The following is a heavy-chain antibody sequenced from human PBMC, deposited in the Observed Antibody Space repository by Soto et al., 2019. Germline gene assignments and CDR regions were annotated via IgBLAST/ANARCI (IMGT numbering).Heavy chain of an antibody. CDR2: INPSGGST. V-gene: IGHV1-46*01. Sequence: ASVKVSCKASGYTFTSYYMHWVRQAPGQGLEWMGIINPSGGSTSYAQKFQGRVTMTRDTSTSTVYMELSSLRSEDTAVYYCARDRLSATMVRGVLIPRRYGQPSMDVWGERTTVTVSS. CDR3: ARDRLSATMVRGVLIPRRYGQPSMDV. D-gene: IGHD3-10*01. CDR1: GYTFTSYY. J-gene: IGHJ6*01.